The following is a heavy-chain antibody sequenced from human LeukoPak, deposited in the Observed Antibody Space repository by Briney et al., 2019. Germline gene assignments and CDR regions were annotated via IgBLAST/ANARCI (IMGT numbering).Heavy chain of an antibody. V-gene: IGHV4-59*01. CDR3: AREGNWFDP. CDR1: GGSISSYY. J-gene: IGHJ5*02. CDR2: IYYSGGT. Sequence: SETLSLTCAVSGGSISSYYWSWIRQPPGKGLEWIGYIYYSGGTDYNPSLKSRVTISVDTSKNQFSLKLSSVTAADTAVYYCAREGNWFDPWGQGTLVTVSS.